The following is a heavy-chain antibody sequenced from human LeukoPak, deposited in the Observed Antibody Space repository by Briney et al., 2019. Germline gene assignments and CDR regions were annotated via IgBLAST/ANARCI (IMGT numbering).Heavy chain of an antibody. Sequence: SETLSLTCTVSGGSISSSSYYWGWIRQPPGKGQEWIGSIYYSGSTYYNPSLKSRVTISVDTSKNQFSLKLSSVTAADTAVYYCARQESYYDFWSGYPYYFDYWGQGTLVTVSS. CDR2: IYYSGST. CDR1: GGSISSSSYY. J-gene: IGHJ4*02. D-gene: IGHD3-3*01. CDR3: ARQESYYDFWSGYPYYFDY. V-gene: IGHV4-39*01.